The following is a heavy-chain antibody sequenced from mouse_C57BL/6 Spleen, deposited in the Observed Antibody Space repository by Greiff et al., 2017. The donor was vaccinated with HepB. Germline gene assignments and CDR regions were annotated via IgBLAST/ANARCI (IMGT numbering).Heavy chain of an antibody. CDR1: GFSLTSYG. D-gene: IGHD2-4*01. Sequence: VQLQESGPGLVQPSQSLSITCTASGFSLTSYGVHWVRQSPGKGLEWLGVIWSGGSTDYNAAFISRLSISKDNSKSQVFFKMNSLQADDTAIYYCASYYDYDVGAMDYWGQGTSVTVSS. CDR2: IWSGGST. V-gene: IGHV2-2*01. J-gene: IGHJ4*01. CDR3: ASYYDYDVGAMDY.